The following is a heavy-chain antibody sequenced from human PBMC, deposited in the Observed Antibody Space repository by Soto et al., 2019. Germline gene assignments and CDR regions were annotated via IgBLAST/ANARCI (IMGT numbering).Heavy chain of an antibody. V-gene: IGHV4-59*08. D-gene: IGHD2-15*01. CDR3: ARHSLGCSGGSCPLDY. Sequence: PSETLSLTCTVSGGSISSYYWSWIRQPPGKGLEWIGYIYYSGSTNYNPSLKSRVTISVDTSKNQFSLKLSSVTAADTAVYYCARHSLGCSGGSCPLDYWGQGTLVTVSS. J-gene: IGHJ4*02. CDR1: GGSISSYY. CDR2: IYYSGST.